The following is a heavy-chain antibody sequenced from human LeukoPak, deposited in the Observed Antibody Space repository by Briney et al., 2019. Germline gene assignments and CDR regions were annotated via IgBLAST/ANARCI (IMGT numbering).Heavy chain of an antibody. CDR3: ARDSHLEFDYYYYGMDV. V-gene: IGHV3-21*01. Sequence: GGSLRLSCAASGFTFSSYSMNWVRQAPGKGLEWVSSISSSSSYIYYADSVKGRFTISRDNAKNSLYLQMNSLRAEDTAVYYCARDSHLEFDYYYYGMDVWGQGTTVTVPS. CDR1: GFTFSSYS. D-gene: IGHD3-3*01. CDR2: ISSSSSYI. J-gene: IGHJ6*02.